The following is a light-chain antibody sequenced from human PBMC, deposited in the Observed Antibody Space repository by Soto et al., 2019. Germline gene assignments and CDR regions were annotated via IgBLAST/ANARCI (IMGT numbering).Light chain of an antibody. CDR2: EGS. CDR1: SGDVGSYNL. J-gene: IGLJ2*01. V-gene: IGLV2-23*01. CDR3: CSYAGSSTSV. Sequence: QSVLTQPASVSGSPGQSIAISYTGTSGDVGSYNLVSWYQQHPGKAPKLMIYEGSKRPSGVSNRFSGSKSGNTASLTISGLQPEDEADYYCCSYAGSSTSVFGGGTKLTVL.